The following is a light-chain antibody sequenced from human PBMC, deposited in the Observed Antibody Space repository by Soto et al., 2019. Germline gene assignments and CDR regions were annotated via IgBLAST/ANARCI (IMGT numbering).Light chain of an antibody. V-gene: IGKV3-20*01. CDR1: QSVSSSY. CDR2: GAS. CDR3: QLPKT. Sequence: EIVLTQSPCTLSLSPGERATLSCRASQSVSSSYLAWYQQKPGQAPRLLIYGASSRATGIPDRFSGSGSGTDFTLTISRLEPEDFAVYYCQLPKTSGQGTKV. J-gene: IGKJ1*01.